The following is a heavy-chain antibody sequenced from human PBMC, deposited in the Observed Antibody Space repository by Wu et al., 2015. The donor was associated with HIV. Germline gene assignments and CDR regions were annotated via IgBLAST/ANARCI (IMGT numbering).Heavy chain of an antibody. CDR2: VNPKNNVT. CDR1: GYSFTGYY. V-gene: IGHV1-2*02. D-gene: IGHD3-10*01. J-gene: IGHJ6*02. CDR3: ELLWSGNGHGVDV. Sequence: QLVQSGAEVRKPGTSVKVSCKASGYSFTGYYIHWVRHVPGQGLEWMGWVNPKNNVTGRARRLYWRLTMTADASIDTAYMELNSLTSDDTAVYYCELLWSGNGHGVDVWGQGTAVIVSS.